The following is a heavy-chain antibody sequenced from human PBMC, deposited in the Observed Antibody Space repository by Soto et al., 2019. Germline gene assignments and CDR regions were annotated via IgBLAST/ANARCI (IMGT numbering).Heavy chain of an antibody. CDR2: IIPIFGTA. Sequence: ASVKVSCKTSGYTFTTFFLHWMRQAPGQRLEWMGGIIPIFGTANYAQKFQGRVSITADESTSTAYMELSSLRSEDTAVYYCARDENGYNSYYYYGMDVWGQGTTVTVSS. V-gene: IGHV1-69*13. CDR1: GYTFTTFF. D-gene: IGHD5-18*01. J-gene: IGHJ6*02. CDR3: ARDENGYNSYYYYGMDV.